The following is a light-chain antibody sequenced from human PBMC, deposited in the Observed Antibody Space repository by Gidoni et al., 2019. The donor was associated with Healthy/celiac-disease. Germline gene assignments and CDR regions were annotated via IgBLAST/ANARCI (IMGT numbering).Light chain of an antibody. V-gene: IGLV2-23*01. Sequence: QSALTQPASESGSPGQSITISCTGTSSDVGSYNLVSWYQQHPGKAPKPMIYEGSKRPSGVSNRFSGSKSGNTASLTISGLQAEDEADYYCCSYAGSSTYVFGTGTKVTVL. CDR1: SSDVGSYNL. CDR2: EGS. CDR3: CSYAGSSTYV. J-gene: IGLJ1*01.